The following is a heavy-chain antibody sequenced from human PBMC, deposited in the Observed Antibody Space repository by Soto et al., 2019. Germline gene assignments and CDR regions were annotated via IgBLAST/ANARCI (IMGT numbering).Heavy chain of an antibody. CDR3: ARQDDTLTGNYTSDALES. Sequence: GGSLRLSCAASGFTFSSYAMHWVRQAPGKGLEWVAVISYDGSNKYYADSVKGRFTISRDNSKNTLYLQMNSLRAEDTAVYYCARQDDTLTGNYTSDALESWGRETRVT. J-gene: IGHJ3*02. CDR1: GFTFSSYA. CDR2: ISYDGSNK. V-gene: IGHV3-30-3*01. D-gene: IGHD3-9*01.